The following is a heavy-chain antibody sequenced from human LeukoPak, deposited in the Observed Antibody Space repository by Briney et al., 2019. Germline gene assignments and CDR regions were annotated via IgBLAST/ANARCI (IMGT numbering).Heavy chain of an antibody. CDR1: GFTFSSYG. Sequence: PGGSLRLSCAASGFTFSSYGMHWVRQAPGKGLEWVALIRYDGSNKYYADSVKGRFTISRDNSKNTLYLQMNSLRAEDTAVYYCAKSQGLRYFDWLPDYWGQGTLVTVSS. CDR2: IRYDGSNK. V-gene: IGHV3-30*02. CDR3: AKSQGLRYFDWLPDY. D-gene: IGHD3-9*01. J-gene: IGHJ4*02.